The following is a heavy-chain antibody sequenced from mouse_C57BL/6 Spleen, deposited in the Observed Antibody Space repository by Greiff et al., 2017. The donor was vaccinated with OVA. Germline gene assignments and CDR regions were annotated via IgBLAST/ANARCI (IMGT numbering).Heavy chain of an antibody. CDR3: ARKDLLRYFDY. J-gene: IGHJ2*01. V-gene: IGHV3-6*01. CDR2: ISYDGSN. CDR1: GYSITSGYY. Sequence: VQLQQSGPGLVKPSQSLSLTCSVTGYSITSGYYWNWIRQFPGNKLEWMGYISYDGSNNYNPSLKNRISITRDTSKNQFFLKLNSVTTEDTATYYCARKDLLRYFDYWGQGTTLTVSS. D-gene: IGHD1-1*01.